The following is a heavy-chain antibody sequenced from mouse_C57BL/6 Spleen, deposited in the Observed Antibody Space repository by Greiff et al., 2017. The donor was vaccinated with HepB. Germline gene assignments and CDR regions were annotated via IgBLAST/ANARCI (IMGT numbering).Heavy chain of an antibody. J-gene: IGHJ2*01. V-gene: IGHV3-1*01. CDR3: ARERLDYFDY. CDR1: GYSITSGYD. D-gene: IGHD2-2*01. CDR2: ISYSGST. Sequence: DVQLQESGPGMVKPSQSLSLTCTVTGYSITSGYDWHWIRHFPGNKLEWMGYISYSGSTNYNPSLKSRISITHDTSKNHFFLKLNSVTTEDTATYYCARERLDYFDYWGQGTTLTVSS.